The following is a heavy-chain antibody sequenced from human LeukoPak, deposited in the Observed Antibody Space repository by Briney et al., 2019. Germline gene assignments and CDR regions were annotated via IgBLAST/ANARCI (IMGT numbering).Heavy chain of an antibody. D-gene: IGHD5-12*01. CDR1: GGSISSDY. V-gene: IGHV4-59*01. CDR2: TYYSGST. J-gene: IGHJ3*02. CDR3: ARESPYDGAFDI. Sequence: PSETLSLTCSVSGGSISSDYWTWVRQPPGKGLEWIGYTYYSGSTNYNPSLKSRVTISLDTSKNQFSLKLSSVTAADTAVYYCARESPYDGAFDIWGQGTVVTVSS.